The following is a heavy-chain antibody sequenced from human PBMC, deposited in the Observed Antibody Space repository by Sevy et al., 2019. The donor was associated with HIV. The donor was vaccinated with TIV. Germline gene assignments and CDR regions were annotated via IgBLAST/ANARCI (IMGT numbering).Heavy chain of an antibody. CDR2: FDPEDGET. Sequence: ASVKVSCKVSGYTLTQLSMHWVRQAPGKGLEWMGSFDPEDGETLYAQKFQGRVTMTEETTSDTAYMGLRSLRSEDTAVYYCETTKDCYDTSGSPFDYWGQGTLVTVSS. CDR1: GYTLTQLS. V-gene: IGHV1-24*01. CDR3: ETTKDCYDTSGSPFDY. D-gene: IGHD3-9*01. J-gene: IGHJ4*02.